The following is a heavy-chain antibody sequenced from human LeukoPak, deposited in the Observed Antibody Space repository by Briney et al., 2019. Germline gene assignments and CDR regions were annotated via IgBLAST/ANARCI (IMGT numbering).Heavy chain of an antibody. J-gene: IGHJ4*02. CDR3: AGSRDGYNFLVDY. CDR2: INHSGST. CDR1: GGSFSGYY. D-gene: IGHD5-24*01. V-gene: IGHV4-34*01. Sequence: PSETLSLTCAVHGGSFSGYYWGWIRQPPGKGLEWIGEINHSGSTNYNPSLKSRVTISVDTSKNQFSLKLSSVTAADTAVYYCAGSRDGYNFLVDYWGQGTLVTVSS.